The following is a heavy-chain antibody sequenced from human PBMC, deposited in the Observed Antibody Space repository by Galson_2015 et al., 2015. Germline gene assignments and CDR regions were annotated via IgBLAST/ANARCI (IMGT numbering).Heavy chain of an antibody. Sequence: SLRLSCAASGITFGSYDMSWVRQAPGKGLEWVSSISAIGGDTDHADSVKGRFTISRDNSKKTVYLQMNSLRGEDTAVYYCAKDPSRLRPRQTPCYATLWGQGTLLSVSS. CDR1: GITFGSYD. D-gene: IGHD2-2*01. CDR2: ISAIGGDT. CDR3: AKDPSRLRPRQTPCYATL. V-gene: IGHV3-23*01. J-gene: IGHJ1*01.